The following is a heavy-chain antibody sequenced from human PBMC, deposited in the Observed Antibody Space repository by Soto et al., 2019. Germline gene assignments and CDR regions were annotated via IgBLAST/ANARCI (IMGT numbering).Heavy chain of an antibody. J-gene: IGHJ6*02. Sequence: SETLSLTCAVSGGSISSGGYSWSWIRQPPGKGLEWIGYIYHSGSTYYNPSLKSRVTISVDRSKNQFSLKLSSVTAADTAVYYCARGRNTYYYDSSLGVWGQGTTVTVS. CDR1: GGSISSGGYS. CDR3: ARGRNTYYYDSSLGV. V-gene: IGHV4-30-2*01. CDR2: IYHSGST. D-gene: IGHD3-22*01.